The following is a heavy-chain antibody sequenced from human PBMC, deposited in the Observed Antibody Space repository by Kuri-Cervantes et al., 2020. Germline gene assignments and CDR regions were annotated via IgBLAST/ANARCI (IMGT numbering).Heavy chain of an antibody. V-gene: IGHV4-39*07. J-gene: IGHJ4*02. Sequence: GSLRLSCTVSGGSIRTTIDYWAWIRQPPGKGLEWIVAIYYTGRTYYKPSLKSRVTISIDTSKNLFSLRLNSVTAADTAVYYCARSDSSGWYFGYWGQGNLVTVSS. CDR1: GGSIRTTIDY. D-gene: IGHD6-25*01. CDR2: IYYTGRT. CDR3: ARSDSSGWYFGY.